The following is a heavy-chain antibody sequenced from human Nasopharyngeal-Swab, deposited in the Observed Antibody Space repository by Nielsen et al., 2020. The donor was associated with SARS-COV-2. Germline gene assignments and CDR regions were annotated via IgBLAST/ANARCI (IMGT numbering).Heavy chain of an antibody. Sequence: ASVTVSCKTSGYTFTDYYIHWVRQAPGQGLEWVGCINPDSGDTRYAQKFQGRVTVTRDRSRSTAYIELSRLRSDDTAVYYCARDYYDNYDSDYWGQGTLVTVSS. CDR1: GYTFTDYY. D-gene: IGHD3-22*01. J-gene: IGHJ4*02. CDR2: INPDSGDT. V-gene: IGHV1-2*02. CDR3: ARDYYDNYDSDY.